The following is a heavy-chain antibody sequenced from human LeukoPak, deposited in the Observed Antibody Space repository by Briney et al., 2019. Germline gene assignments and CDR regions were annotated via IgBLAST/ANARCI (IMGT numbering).Heavy chain of an antibody. CDR2: IFSDGTT. Sequence: PGGSLRPSCAASGFTFGSSFMTWVRQAPGKGLEWVSVIFSDGTTYYTDSVKGRFTISRDNSKNTLYLQLNSLRAEDTAVYYCAKTGGPWDWGQGTLVTVSS. J-gene: IGHJ4*02. CDR1: GFTFGSSF. V-gene: IGHV3-53*01. D-gene: IGHD7-27*01. CDR3: AKTGGPWD.